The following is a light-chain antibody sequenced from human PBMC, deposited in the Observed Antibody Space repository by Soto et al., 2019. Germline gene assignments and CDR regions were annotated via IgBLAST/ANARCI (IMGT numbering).Light chain of an antibody. Sequence: DIQMTQSPSSLSASVGDRVTITCRASQSISSYLNWYQQKPGKAPKLLIYAASSLHSGVPSRFSGSGSGTDFSLTISSLQPENFAPDYCQQGDSTPQVTFGHGTRLEIK. CDR1: QSISSY. V-gene: IGKV1-39*01. CDR3: QQGDSTPQVT. J-gene: IGKJ5*01. CDR2: AAS.